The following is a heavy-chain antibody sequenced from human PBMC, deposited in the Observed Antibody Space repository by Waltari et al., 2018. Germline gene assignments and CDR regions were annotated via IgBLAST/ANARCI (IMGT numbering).Heavy chain of an antibody. Sequence: SCAASGFAFSTYWMSWVRQAPGKGLEWVANVKEDGSEKYYVDSVKGRFTISRDNAKNSLYLQMNSLRAEDTAVYFCARGRVDFAYWGQGTLVTVSS. CDR1: GFAFSTYW. V-gene: IGHV3-7*01. J-gene: IGHJ4*02. CDR3: ARGRVDFAY. CDR2: VKEDGSEK.